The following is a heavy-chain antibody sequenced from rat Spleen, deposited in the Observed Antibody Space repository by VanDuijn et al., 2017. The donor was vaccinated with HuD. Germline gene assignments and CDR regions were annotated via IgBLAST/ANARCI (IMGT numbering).Heavy chain of an antibody. Sequence: EVHLVESDGGLVQPGRSLELSCTASGFTFSDYYTAWVRQAPKKGLEWVASISFEDNNTYYGDSVKGRFTISRDNAKSTLYLQMNSLRSEDTATYYCTRHPSYYGFDSYWYFDFWGPGTMVTVSS. CDR1: GFTFSDYY. V-gene: IGHV5-22*01. CDR2: ISFEDNNT. J-gene: IGHJ1*01. D-gene: IGHD1-7*01. CDR3: TRHPSYYGFDSYWYFDF.